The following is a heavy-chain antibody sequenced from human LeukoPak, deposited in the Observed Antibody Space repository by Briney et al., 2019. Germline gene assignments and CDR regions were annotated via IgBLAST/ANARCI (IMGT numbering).Heavy chain of an antibody. V-gene: IGHV1-8*01. D-gene: IGHD2-2*02. CDR3: ARGVPAAIRRGVDY. J-gene: IGHJ4*02. CDR2: MNPNSGNT. CDR1: GYTFTSYD. Sequence: ASVKVSCKASGYTFTSYDINWVRQATGQGLEWMGWMNPNSGNTGYAQKFQGRVTMTRNTSISTAYMELSSLRSEDTAVYYCARGVPAAIRRGVDYWGQGTLVTVSS.